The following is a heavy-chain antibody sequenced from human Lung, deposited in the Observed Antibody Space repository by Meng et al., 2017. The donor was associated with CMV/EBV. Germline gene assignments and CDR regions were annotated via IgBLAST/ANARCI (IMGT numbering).Heavy chain of an antibody. CDR2: ISGNGYST. CDR3: AKDRHTSSAPYYFDS. J-gene: IGHJ4*01. V-gene: IGHV3-23*01. Sequence: GEXXKISCAASGFTFGSYAMTWVRQAPGKGLQWVSSISGNGYSTYYADPVKGRFTISRDNSNNTLFLQMNSLRADDTDVYYCAKDRHTSSAPYYFDSWAQGTXVTVSS. CDR1: GFTFGSYA.